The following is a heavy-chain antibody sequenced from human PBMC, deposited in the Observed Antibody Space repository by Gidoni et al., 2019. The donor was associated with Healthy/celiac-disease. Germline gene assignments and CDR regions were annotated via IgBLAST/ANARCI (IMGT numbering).Heavy chain of an antibody. CDR2: ISSSSSYI. D-gene: IGHD2-15*01. CDR1: GFTFSRSS. V-gene: IGHV3-21*01. Sequence: EVQLVESGGGLGKPGGPLRLSCPASGFTFSRSSMHWVRQAPGKGLEWVSSISSSSSYIYYADSVKGRFTISRDNAKNSLYLQMNSLRAEDTAVYYCASFPFYCSGGSCYEYYFDYWGQGTLVTVSS. J-gene: IGHJ4*02. CDR3: ASFPFYCSGGSCYEYYFDY.